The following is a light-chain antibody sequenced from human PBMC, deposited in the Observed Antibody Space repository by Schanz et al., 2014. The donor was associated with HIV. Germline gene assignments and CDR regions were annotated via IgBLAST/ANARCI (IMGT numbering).Light chain of an antibody. CDR2: EVN. CDR1: TSDIGAYNY. V-gene: IGLV2-8*01. Sequence: QSALTQPPSASGSPGHSVTISCTGTTSDIGAYNYVSWYQLHPGRAPKLIIFEVNRRPSGVPNRFSGSKSGNTASLTVSELLAEDEADYYCTSYAGSNNLVFGGGTKLTVL. CDR3: TSYAGSNNLV. J-gene: IGLJ2*01.